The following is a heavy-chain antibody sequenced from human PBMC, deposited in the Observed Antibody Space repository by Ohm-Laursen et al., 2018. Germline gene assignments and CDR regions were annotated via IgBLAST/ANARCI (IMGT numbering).Heavy chain of an antibody. Sequence: SLRLSCAASGFTFSNFGIHWARQAPGKGLEWVALIWNDGSKKYYEESVKGRFTISRDNSKNTLYLQMNSLRAEDTAVYYCAKGWYFDYWGQGTLVTVSS. V-gene: IGHV3-33*06. D-gene: IGHD5-24*01. CDR1: GFTFSNFG. CDR3: AKGWYFDY. J-gene: IGHJ4*02. CDR2: IWNDGSKK.